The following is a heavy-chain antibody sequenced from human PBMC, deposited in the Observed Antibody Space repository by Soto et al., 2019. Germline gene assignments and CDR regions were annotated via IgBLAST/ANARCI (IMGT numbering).Heavy chain of an antibody. CDR2: IWYDGSNK. Sequence: SLRLSCAASGFTFSSYGMHWVRQAPGKGLEWVAVIWYDGSNKYYADSVKGRFTISRENSKNTLYLQMNSLRAEDTAVYYCARNCPSIAVAGRRFLDYWGQGTLVTVSS. V-gene: IGHV3-33*01. CDR3: ARNCPSIAVAGRRFLDY. D-gene: IGHD6-19*01. J-gene: IGHJ4*02. CDR1: GFTFSSYG.